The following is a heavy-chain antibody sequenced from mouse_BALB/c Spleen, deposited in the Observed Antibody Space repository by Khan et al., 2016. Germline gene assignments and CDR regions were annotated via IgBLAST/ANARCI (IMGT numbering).Heavy chain of an antibody. CDR1: GYIFSNYW. V-gene: IGHV1-9*01. Sequence: QVQLKQSGAELMKPGASVKISCKTPGYIFSNYWIEWVKQRPGHGLEWIGEISPTGGSTKYNEKFKGKASFTADTSANTAYMQLSSLTSEDSAVYYCARGNYWGQGTTLTVSS. CDR2: ISPTGGST. CDR3: ARGNY. J-gene: IGHJ2*01.